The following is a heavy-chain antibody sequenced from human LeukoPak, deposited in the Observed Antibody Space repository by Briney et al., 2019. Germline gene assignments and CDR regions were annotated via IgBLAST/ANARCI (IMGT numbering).Heavy chain of an antibody. CDR1: GFTVSSNY. D-gene: IGHD3-3*01. CDR3: AKDRGVRFLEWFPDAFDI. CDR2: ISGSGGST. J-gene: IGHJ3*02. V-gene: IGHV3-23*01. Sequence: GGSLRLSCAASGFTVSSNYMSWVRQAPGKGLEWVSAISGSGGSTYYADSVKGRFTISRDNSKNTLYLQMNSLRAEDTAVYYCAKDRGVRFLEWFPDAFDIWGQGTMVTVSS.